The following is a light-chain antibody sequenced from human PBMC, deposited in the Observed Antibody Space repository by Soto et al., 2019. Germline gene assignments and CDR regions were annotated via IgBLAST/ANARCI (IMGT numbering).Light chain of an antibody. CDR3: QQYNNWPRT. CDR1: QSVSSS. V-gene: IGKV3-15*01. Sequence: EIVMTQSLATLSVSPGERATLSCRASQSVSSSLAWYQQRPGQAPRLLIYGASTRATGIPARFSGSGSGTEFTLTISSLQSEDFAVYYCQQYNNWPRTFGQGTKVEIK. CDR2: GAS. J-gene: IGKJ1*01.